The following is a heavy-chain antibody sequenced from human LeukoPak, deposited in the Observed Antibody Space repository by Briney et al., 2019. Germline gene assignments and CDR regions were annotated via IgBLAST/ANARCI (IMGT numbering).Heavy chain of an antibody. D-gene: IGHD6-13*01. V-gene: IGHV3-7*04. Sequence: PGGSLRLSCAASGFTISSYWMSWVRQAPGKGLGGVANINQDGSEKYSVDSVKGRFTISRDNAKNSLYLQMNSLRAEDTAVYYCAREWYFIISYWGQGTLVTVSS. J-gene: IGHJ4*02. CDR1: GFTISSYW. CDR3: AREWYFIISY. CDR2: INQDGSEK.